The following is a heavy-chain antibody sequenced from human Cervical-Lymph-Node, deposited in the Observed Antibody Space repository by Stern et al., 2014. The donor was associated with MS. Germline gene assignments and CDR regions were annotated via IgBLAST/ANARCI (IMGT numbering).Heavy chain of an antibody. Sequence: QVQLQESGPGLVKPSETLSLTCTVSGGSVSSGSYYWSWIRQPPGKGLEWIGYIYYSGSTNYNPSLKSRVTISVDTSQHQLSLQLSSVTAADTAVYYCASDSSGYYLSFDYWGQGTLVTVSS. J-gene: IGHJ4*02. CDR1: GGSVSSGSYY. D-gene: IGHD3-22*01. CDR3: ASDSSGYYLSFDY. V-gene: IGHV4-61*01. CDR2: IYYSGST.